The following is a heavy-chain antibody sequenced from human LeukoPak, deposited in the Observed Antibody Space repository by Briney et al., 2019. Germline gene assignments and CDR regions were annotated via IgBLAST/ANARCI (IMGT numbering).Heavy chain of an antibody. V-gene: IGHV3-48*04. D-gene: IGHD2-2*01. CDR1: GFTFSAYT. CDR2: VSSSGGTI. J-gene: IGHJ6*03. CDR3: ARVGTTNPYFYYIDG. Sequence: GGSLRLSCAASGFTFSAYTMNWVRQAPGKGLEWVSYVSSSGGTIYYADSVKGRFTISRDNAKNSLYLQMKSLRAEDTAVYYCARVGTTNPYFYYIDGRGKGTTVTVSS.